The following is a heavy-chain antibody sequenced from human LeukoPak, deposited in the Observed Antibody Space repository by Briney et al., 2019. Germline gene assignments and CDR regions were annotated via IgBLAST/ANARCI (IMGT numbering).Heavy chain of an antibody. J-gene: IGHJ6*03. D-gene: IGHD6-13*01. Sequence: GGSLRLSCAASGFTFSSYWMSWVRQAPGKGLEWVAVISYDGSNKYYADSVKGRFTISRDNSKNTLCLQMNSLRAEDTAVYYCARLFRQQLALYYYYYMDVWGKGTTVTISS. CDR3: ARLFRQQLALYYYYYMDV. CDR2: ISYDGSNK. CDR1: GFTFSSYW. V-gene: IGHV3-30*03.